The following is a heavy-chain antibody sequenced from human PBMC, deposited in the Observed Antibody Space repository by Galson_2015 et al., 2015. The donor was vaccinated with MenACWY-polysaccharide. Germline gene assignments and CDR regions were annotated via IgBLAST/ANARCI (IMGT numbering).Heavy chain of an antibody. J-gene: IGHJ4*02. V-gene: IGHV3-23*01. CDR1: GFTFTSYA. D-gene: IGHD3-22*01. CDR2: ISGSGGAT. CDR3: AKGVGFYDPSGYWN. Sequence: SLRLSCAASGFTFTSYAMTWLRQAPGTGLERVSAISGSGGATYYIDSVKGRFTISRDNSKNTMYLQMNSLRAEDTAIYYCAKGVGFYDPSGYWNWGQGTLVTVSS.